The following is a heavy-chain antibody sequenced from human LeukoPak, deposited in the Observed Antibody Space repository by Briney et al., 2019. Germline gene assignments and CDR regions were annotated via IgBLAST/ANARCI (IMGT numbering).Heavy chain of an antibody. CDR2: MSYDGRHI. CDR1: GFTFSTFA. J-gene: IGHJ4*02. CDR3: AKEIYYDSSGPDY. Sequence: PGRSLRLSCAASGFTFSTFAKHWARQAPRKGLEWVALMSYDGRHIYYADSVKGRFTISRDNSQNTLFLQMNSLRDEDTALYYSAKEIYYDSSGPDYWGQGTLVTVSS. D-gene: IGHD3-22*01. V-gene: IGHV3-30*04.